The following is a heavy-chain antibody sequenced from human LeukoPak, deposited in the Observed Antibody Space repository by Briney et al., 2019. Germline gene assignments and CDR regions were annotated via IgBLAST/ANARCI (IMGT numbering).Heavy chain of an antibody. J-gene: IGHJ4*02. Sequence: PSETLSLTCAAYGGSFSGYYWSWIRQPPGKGLEWIGEINHSGSTNYNPSLKSRVTISVDTSKNQFSLKLSSVTAADTAVYYCAGRRGSSWYLQRYYFDYWGQGTLVTVSS. V-gene: IGHV4-34*01. CDR3: AGRRGSSWYLQRYYFDY. CDR2: INHSGST. D-gene: IGHD6-13*01. CDR1: GGSFSGYY.